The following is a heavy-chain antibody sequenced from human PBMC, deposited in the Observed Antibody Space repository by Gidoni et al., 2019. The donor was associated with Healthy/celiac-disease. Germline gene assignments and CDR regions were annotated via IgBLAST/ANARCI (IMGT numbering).Heavy chain of an antibody. V-gene: IGHV3-73*02. J-gene: IGHJ5*02. CDR1: GFTFSGSA. CDR2: IRSKANSYAT. CDR3: TRHRNMVGPVLYYNWFDP. D-gene: IGHD2-8*01. Sequence: EVQLVESGGGLVQPGGSLKLPCAPSGFTFSGSAMPWVRKASGKGLKWVGRIRSKANSYATAYAGSVKGRFTISRDDSKNTAYLQMNSLKTEDTAVYYCTRHRNMVGPVLYYNWFDPWGQGTLVTVSS.